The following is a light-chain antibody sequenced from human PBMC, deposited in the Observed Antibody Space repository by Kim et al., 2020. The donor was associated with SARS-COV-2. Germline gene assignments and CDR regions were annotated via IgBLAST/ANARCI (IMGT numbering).Light chain of an antibody. CDR2: TAS. J-gene: IGKJ2*01. CDR3: QESYSTPYT. Sequence: ASVGDRVTITGRASQSITIYLNWYQQKPGKAPDLLINTASSLQSGVPSRFSGSGSGTDFTLTISSLQPEDVATYYCQESYSTPYTFGQGTKVDIK. V-gene: IGKV1-39*01. CDR1: QSITIY.